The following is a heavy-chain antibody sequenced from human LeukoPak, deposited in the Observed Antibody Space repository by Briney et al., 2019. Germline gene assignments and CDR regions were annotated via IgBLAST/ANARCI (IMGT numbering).Heavy chain of an antibody. CDR2: IRGSGDST. V-gene: IGHV3-23*01. CDR3: AKDMVSAAGNGMDV. J-gene: IGHJ6*02. Sequence: GGSLRLSCAASGFTFSSYAMSWVRQAPGKGLEWVSSIRGSGDSTYYADSVKGRFTISRDNSKNTLYLQMNSLRAEDTAVYYCAKDMVSAAGNGMDVWGQGTTVTVSS. CDR1: GFTFSSYA. D-gene: IGHD6-13*01.